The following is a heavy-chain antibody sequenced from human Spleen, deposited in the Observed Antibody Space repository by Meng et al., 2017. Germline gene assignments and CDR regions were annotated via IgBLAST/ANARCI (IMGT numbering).Heavy chain of an antibody. CDR2: IYYSGST. CDR1: GGSISSSSYY. J-gene: IGHJ5*02. Sequence: QLQLQESGPGLVKPSETLSLTCTVSGGSISSSSYYWGWSRQPPGKGLEWIGSIYYSGSTYYNPSLKSRVTISVDTSKNQFSLKLSSVTAADTAVYYCARQGFLEWLLYRGNWFDPWVQGTLVTVSS. V-gene: IGHV4-39*01. CDR3: ARQGFLEWLLYRGNWFDP. D-gene: IGHD3-3*01.